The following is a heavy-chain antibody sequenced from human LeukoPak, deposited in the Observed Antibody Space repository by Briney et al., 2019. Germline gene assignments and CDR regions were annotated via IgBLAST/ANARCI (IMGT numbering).Heavy chain of an antibody. CDR1: GYTFTNYA. D-gene: IGHD1-1*01. CDR2: ISAGNGNT. CDR3: ARHERDFDY. J-gene: IGHJ4*02. V-gene: IGHV1-3*01. Sequence: ASVKVSCKASGYTFTNYAMHWVRQAPGQRLEWMGWISAGNGNTRYSQKFQGRVTITRDTSASTAYMEPSSLRCEDTAVYYCARHERDFDYWGQGTLVTVSS.